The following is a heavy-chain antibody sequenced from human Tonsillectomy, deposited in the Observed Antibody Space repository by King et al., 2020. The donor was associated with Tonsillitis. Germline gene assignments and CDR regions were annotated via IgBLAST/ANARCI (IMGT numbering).Heavy chain of an antibody. CDR3: ARPRNSGHFWFDP. V-gene: IGHV1-2*02. D-gene: IGHD3-22*01. Sequence: VQLVESGAEVKKPGASVKVSCKASGYTFTGYYIHWVRQAPGQGLEWMGWINPNSGGTKYAQKFQDRVTMTRDTSISTAYMELSRLRSDDTAVYYCARPRNSGHFWFDPWGQGTLVTVSS. J-gene: IGHJ5*02. CDR1: GYTFTGYY. CDR2: INPNSGGT.